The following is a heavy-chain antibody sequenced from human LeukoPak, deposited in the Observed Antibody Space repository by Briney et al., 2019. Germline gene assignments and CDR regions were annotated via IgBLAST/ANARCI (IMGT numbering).Heavy chain of an antibody. CDR2: IKQDGSEK. CDR3: ARERGYCSSTSCYKSYYYYMDV. V-gene: IGHV3-7*01. D-gene: IGHD2-2*02. J-gene: IGHJ6*03. Sequence: GGSLRLSCAASGFTFSSYWMNWVRQAPGKGLEWVANIKQDGSEKYYVDSVKGRFTISRDNAKNSLYLQMNSLRAEDTAVYYCARERGYCSSTSCYKSYYYYMDVWGKGTTVTVSS. CDR1: GFTFSSYW.